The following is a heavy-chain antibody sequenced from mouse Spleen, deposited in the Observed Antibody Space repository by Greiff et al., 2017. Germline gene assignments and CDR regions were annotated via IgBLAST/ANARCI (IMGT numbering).Heavy chain of an antibody. CDR1: GFTFSSYG. CDR3: VAHYYGSSYYFDY. J-gene: IGHJ2*01. CDR2: ISGGGSYT. D-gene: IGHD1-1*01. V-gene: IGHV5-9-2*01. Sequence: EVKLVESGGGLVKPGGSLKLSCAASGFTFSSYGMSWVRQTPEKRLEWVATISGGGSYTYYPDSVKGRFTISRDNAKNNLYLQMSSLRSEDTALYYCVAHYYGSSYYFDYWGQGTTLTVSS.